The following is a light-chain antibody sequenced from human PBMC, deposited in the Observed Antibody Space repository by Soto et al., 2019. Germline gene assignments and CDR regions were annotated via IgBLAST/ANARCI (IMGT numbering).Light chain of an antibody. V-gene: IGKV3-15*01. CDR3: QQYIKWPIT. J-gene: IGKJ5*01. CDR1: QSISNN. Sequence: EVVMTQSPATLSVSPGERATLSCRASQSISNNLAWYQQKPGQAPRLLIFGASTRATGVPARFSGSGSGTEFILTISSLQSEDFETYYCQQYIKWPITFGQGTRLEIK. CDR2: GAS.